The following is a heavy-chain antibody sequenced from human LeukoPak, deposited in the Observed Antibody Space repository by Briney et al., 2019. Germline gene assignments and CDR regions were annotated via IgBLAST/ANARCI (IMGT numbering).Heavy chain of an antibody. J-gene: IGHJ4*02. CDR2: ISSSSSTI. V-gene: IGHV3-48*04. CDR1: GFTFSSYS. Sequence: GGSLRLSCAASGFTFSSYSMNWVRQAPGKGLEWVSYISSSSSTIYYADSVKGRFTISRDNAKNSLYLQMNSLRAEDTAVYYCARDMGTYYYDSSDFDYWGQGTLVTVSS. D-gene: IGHD3-22*01. CDR3: ARDMGTYYYDSSDFDY.